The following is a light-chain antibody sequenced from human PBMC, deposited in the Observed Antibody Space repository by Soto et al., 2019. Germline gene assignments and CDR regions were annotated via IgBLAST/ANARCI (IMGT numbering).Light chain of an antibody. CDR1: QSVRSN. CDR3: QQYNNWPLT. CDR2: GAS. Sequence: EIVVTQSPATPSFFPGGKDTPSLRASQSVRSNLAWYQQKVGQVPRLLVYGASTRATGIPARFSGSGSETEFTLTISSLQSEDFAVYYCQQYNNWPLTFGGGTRWIS. J-gene: IGKJ4*01. V-gene: IGKV3-15*01.